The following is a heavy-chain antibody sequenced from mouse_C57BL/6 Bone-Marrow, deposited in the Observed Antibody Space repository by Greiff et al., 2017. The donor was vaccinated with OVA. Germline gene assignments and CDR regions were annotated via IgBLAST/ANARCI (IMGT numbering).Heavy chain of an antibody. J-gene: IGHJ4*01. D-gene: IGHD2-5*01. V-gene: IGHV1-15*01. CDR2: IDPETGGT. CDR3: TRGYSNYYAMDY. Sequence: QVQLQQSGAELVRPGASVTLSCKASGYTFTDYEMHWVKQTPVHGLEWIGAIDPETGGTAYNQKFKGQAILTAATSSSTAYMELRSLTSEDAAVYYCTRGYSNYYAMDYWGQGTSVTVSS. CDR1: GYTFTDYE.